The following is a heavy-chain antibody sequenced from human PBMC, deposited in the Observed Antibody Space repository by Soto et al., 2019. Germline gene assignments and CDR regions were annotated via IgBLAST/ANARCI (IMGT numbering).Heavy chain of an antibody. J-gene: IGHJ6*02. Sequence: SVKVSCKASGGTFSSYAISWVRQAPGQGLEWMGGIIPIFGTANYAQKFQGRVTITADESTSTAYMELSSLRSEDTAVYYCASTLGSTPTPYGMDVWGQGTTVTVSS. V-gene: IGHV1-69*13. CDR3: ASTLGSTPTPYGMDV. D-gene: IGHD3-16*01. CDR2: IIPIFGTA. CDR1: GGTFSSYA.